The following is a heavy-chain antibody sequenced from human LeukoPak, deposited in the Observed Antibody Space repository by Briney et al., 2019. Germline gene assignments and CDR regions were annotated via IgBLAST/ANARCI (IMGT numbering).Heavy chain of an antibody. CDR2: ISAYNGNT. CDR1: GYTFTSYG. J-gene: IGHJ3*02. Sequence: GASVKVSCKASGYTFTSYGISWVRQAPGQGLEWMGWISAYNGNTNYAQKLQGRVTMTTDTSTSTAYMELSSLRSEDTAVYYCARVRLPDSSGNDAFDIWGQGTMVTVSS. D-gene: IGHD3-22*01. CDR3: ARVRLPDSSGNDAFDI. V-gene: IGHV1-18*01.